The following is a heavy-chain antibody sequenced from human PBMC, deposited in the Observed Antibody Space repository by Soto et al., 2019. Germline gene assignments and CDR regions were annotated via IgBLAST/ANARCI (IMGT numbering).Heavy chain of an antibody. CDR3: ARDGVYWAGGYYFDY. V-gene: IGHV3-33*01. Sequence: GGSLRLSCAASGFTFSSYGMHWVRQAPGKGLEWVAVIWYDGSNKYYADSVKGRFTISRDNSKNTLYLQMNSLRAEDTAVYYCARDGVYWAGGYYFDYWGQGTLVTAPQ. CDR2: IWYDGSNK. D-gene: IGHD2-8*02. CDR1: GFTFSSYG. J-gene: IGHJ4*02.